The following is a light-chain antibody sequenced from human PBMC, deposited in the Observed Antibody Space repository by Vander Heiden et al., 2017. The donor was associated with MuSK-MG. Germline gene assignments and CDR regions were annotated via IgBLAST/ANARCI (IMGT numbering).Light chain of an antibody. J-gene: IGKJ1*01. V-gene: IGKV3-20*01. CDR2: GVS. CDR3: QQYGNSPWT. CDR1: QRVNGIY. Sequence: IVLTQSPAPLSLSPGERAALSCRESQRVNGIYLTWYQQKPGQGPRLLIYGVSNRATGIPDRFSGSGSGTDFTLTISRLEPEDFAVYYCQQYGNSPWTVGQGTKVEIK.